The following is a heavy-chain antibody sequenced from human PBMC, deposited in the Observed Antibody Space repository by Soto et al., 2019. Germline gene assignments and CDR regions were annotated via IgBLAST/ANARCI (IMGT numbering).Heavy chain of an antibody. Sequence: QVQLQESGPGLVKPSQTLSLTCSVSGGSISSGGFYRSWIRQHPGKGLEWIGYIYYIGSTSYNPSLKNRVTISRDTANNQCSLQLSSVSAADTAVYYCARAGEDYYGAGAGGLDVWGQGTTVTVSS. J-gene: IGHJ6*02. CDR2: IYYIGST. V-gene: IGHV4-31*03. CDR1: GGSISSGGFY. D-gene: IGHD3-10*01. CDR3: ARAGEDYYGAGAGGLDV.